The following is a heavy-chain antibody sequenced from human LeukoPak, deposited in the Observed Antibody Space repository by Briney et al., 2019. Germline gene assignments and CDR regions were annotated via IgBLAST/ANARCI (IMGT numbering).Heavy chain of an antibody. V-gene: IGHV4-34*01. CDR2: INHSGST. CDR1: GGSFSGYY. J-gene: IGHJ5*02. Sequence: SETLSLTCAVYGGSFSGYYWSWIRQPPGKGLEWIGEINHSGSTNYNPSLKSRVTISVDTSKNQFSLKLSSVTAADTAVYYCARGIWFDPWGQGTLVTVSS. CDR3: ARGIWFDP.